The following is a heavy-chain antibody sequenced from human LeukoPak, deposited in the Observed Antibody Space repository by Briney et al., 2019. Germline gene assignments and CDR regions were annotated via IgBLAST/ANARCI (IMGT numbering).Heavy chain of an antibody. CDR2: INHSGST. J-gene: IGHJ4*02. D-gene: IGHD2-15*01. V-gene: IGHV4-34*01. CDR3: ARLRVEWGIVVVVAARFDY. CDR1: GGSFSGYY. Sequence: PSETLSLTCAVYGGSFSGYYWSWIRQPPGKGLEWIGEINHSGSTNYNPSLKSRVTISVDTSKNQFSLKLSSVTAADTAVYYCARLRVEWGIVVVVAARFDYWGQGTLVTVSS.